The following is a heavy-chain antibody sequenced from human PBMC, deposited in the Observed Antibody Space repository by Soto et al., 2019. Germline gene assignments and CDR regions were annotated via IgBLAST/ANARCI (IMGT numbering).Heavy chain of an antibody. CDR2: INAGNGNT. CDR1: GYTFTSYA. D-gene: IGHD1-26*01. CDR3: ARERGSGSYFYADY. V-gene: IGHV1-3*01. Sequence: ASVKVSCKASGYTFTSYAMHWLRQAPGQRLEWMGWINAGNGNTKYSQKFQGRVTITRDTSASTAYMELSSLRSEDTAVYYCARERGSGSYFYADYWGQGTLVTVSS. J-gene: IGHJ4*02.